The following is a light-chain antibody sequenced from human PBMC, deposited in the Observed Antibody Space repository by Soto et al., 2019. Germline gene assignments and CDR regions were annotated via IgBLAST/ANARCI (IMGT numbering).Light chain of an antibody. Sequence: EIVMTQSPATLSLSPGERATLSCRASQSVSSYLAWYQQNPGQAPRLLIYGASTRATGIPARFSASGSSTDFTLTISSLQSEDFAVYYCQQYHDWPLTFGGGTKVDI. CDR1: QSVSSY. V-gene: IGKV3-15*01. J-gene: IGKJ4*01. CDR2: GAS. CDR3: QQYHDWPLT.